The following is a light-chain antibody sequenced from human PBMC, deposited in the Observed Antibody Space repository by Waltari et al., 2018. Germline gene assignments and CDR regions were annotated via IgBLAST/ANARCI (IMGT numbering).Light chain of an antibody. Sequence: SYELTQPPPVSVSPGQTAKITCSGDTLPKQYAYWYQQKPGQAPVVVIFQDSQRPSGSPERFSGSSSGTTATLTISGVQAEDEADYHCQSADSTNTYVIFGGGTKLTVL. CDR2: QDS. CDR1: TLPKQY. V-gene: IGLV3-25*03. CDR3: QSADSTNTYVI. J-gene: IGLJ2*01.